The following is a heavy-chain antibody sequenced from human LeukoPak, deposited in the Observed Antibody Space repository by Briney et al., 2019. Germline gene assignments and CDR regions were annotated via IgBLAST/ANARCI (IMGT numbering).Heavy chain of an antibody. D-gene: IGHD5-12*01. CDR2: IKQDGSEK. V-gene: IGHV3-7*01. CDR3: AKISGVDGYDTDY. CDR1: GFTFSSYW. Sequence: GGSLRLSCAASGFTFSSYWMSWVRQAPGKGLEWVANIKQDGSEKYYVDSVKGRFTISRDNSKNTLYLQMNSLRAEDTAVYYCAKISGVDGYDTDYWGQGTLVTVSS. J-gene: IGHJ4*02.